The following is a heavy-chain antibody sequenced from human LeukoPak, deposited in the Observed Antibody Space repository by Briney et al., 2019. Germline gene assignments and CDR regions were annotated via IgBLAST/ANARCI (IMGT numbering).Heavy chain of an antibody. D-gene: IGHD2-21*02. V-gene: IGHV3-7*03. Sequence: GGSLRLSCAASGFTFSSYWMSWVRQAPGKGLEWVANIKQDGSEKYYVDSVKSRFTISRDNAKNSLYLQMNSLRAEDTAVYYCAKAPRRVVTAIYFDYWGQGTLVTVSS. CDR2: IKQDGSEK. CDR3: AKAPRRVVTAIYFDY. CDR1: GFTFSSYW. J-gene: IGHJ4*02.